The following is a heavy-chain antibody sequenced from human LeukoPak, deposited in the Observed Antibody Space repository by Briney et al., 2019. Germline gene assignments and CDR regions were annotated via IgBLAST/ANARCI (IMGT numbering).Heavy chain of an antibody. Sequence: GGSLRLSCVTSGFTFSSYWLEWVRQAPGKGLEWVANINQDGSLKNYVDSVKGRFTISRDNAKNSLYLQMSSLRADDTAVYYCTKYPDNSGYSDYWGQGTLLTVSS. J-gene: IGHJ4*02. CDR1: GFTFSSYW. CDR3: TKYPDNSGYSDY. D-gene: IGHD3-22*01. V-gene: IGHV3-7*01. CDR2: INQDGSLK.